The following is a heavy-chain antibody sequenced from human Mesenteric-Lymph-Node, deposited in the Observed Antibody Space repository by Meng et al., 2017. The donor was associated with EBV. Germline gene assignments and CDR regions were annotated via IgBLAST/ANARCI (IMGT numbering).Heavy chain of an antibody. V-gene: IGHV4-30-4*01. CDR1: GDSISSGGYY. D-gene: IGHD2-21*01. CDR3: ARDRGGDHFDY. CDR2: INYDGST. Sequence: QGQLQGSGPGLVEPSQTLALTCAISGDSISSGGYYWSWIRQPPGKGLEWIGYINYDGSTFYTPSLRSRVTMSVDTSKRQFSLRLRSVTAADTAVYYCARDRGGDHFDYWGQGTLVTVSS. J-gene: IGHJ4*02.